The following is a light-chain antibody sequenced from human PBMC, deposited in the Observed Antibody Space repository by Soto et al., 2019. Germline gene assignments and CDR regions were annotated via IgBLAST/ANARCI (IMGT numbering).Light chain of an antibody. J-gene: IGKJ1*01. CDR3: QQYGGSPGT. CDR1: QSVSSSF. V-gene: IGKV3-20*01. CDR2: GAS. Sequence: EIVLTQSPGTLSLSPGERATLSCRASQSVSSSFLAWYQQKPGQAPRLLIFGASTRATGIPDRFSGSGSGTDFTLIISRLEPDDFAVYYCQQYGGSPGTFGQGNKVEIK.